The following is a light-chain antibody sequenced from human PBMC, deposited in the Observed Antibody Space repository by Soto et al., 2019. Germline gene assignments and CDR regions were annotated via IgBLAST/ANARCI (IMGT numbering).Light chain of an antibody. V-gene: IGLV8-61*01. J-gene: IGLJ3*02. Sequence: QAVVTQEPSFSVSPGGTVTLTCGLISGSVSPSYYPTWYQQTPGQAPRTLIYSTNTRSSGVPDRFSGSILGNKAALTITGAQEDDESDYYCVLFMGSGLWVFGGGTKLTVL. CDR2: STN. CDR1: SGSVSPSYY. CDR3: VLFMGSGLWV.